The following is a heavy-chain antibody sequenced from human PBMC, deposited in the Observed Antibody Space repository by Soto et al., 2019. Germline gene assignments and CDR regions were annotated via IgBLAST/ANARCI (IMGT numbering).Heavy chain of an antibody. CDR1: GGSISSSNW. CDR2: IYHSGST. J-gene: IGHJ6*02. D-gene: IGHD6-13*01. V-gene: IGHV4-4*02. Sequence: QVQLQESGPGLVKPSGTLSLTCAVSGGSISSSNWWSWVRQPPGKGLEWIGEIYHSGSTNYNPSLKSRVTISVDKSKNQFSLKLSSVTAADTAVYYCARIRYSSSWTAYYSYGMDVWGQGTTVTVSS. CDR3: ARIRYSSSWTAYYSYGMDV.